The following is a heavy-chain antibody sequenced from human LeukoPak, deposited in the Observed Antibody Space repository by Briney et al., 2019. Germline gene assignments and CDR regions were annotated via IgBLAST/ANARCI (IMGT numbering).Heavy chain of an antibody. D-gene: IGHD4-17*01. Sequence: PGGSLRLSCAASGFTLSNAWMSWVRQAPGKWLEWVGRIKSKTDGGTTDYAAPVKGRFTISRDDSKNTLYLQMNSLKTEDTAVYYCTTTSDYGDHKRWGQGTLVTVSS. V-gene: IGHV3-15*01. CDR3: TTTSDYGDHKR. J-gene: IGHJ4*02. CDR2: IKSKTDGGTT. CDR1: GFTLSNAW.